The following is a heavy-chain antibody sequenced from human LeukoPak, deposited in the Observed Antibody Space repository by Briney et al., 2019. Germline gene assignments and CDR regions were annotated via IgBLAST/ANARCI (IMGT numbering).Heavy chain of an antibody. CDR3: AKEAYQPMVRGAITDY. CDR1: GFTFSSYA. D-gene: IGHD3-10*01. V-gene: IGHV3-23*01. Sequence: GGSLRLSCAASGFTFSSYAMSWVRQAPGKGLEGVSAISGGGGSTYYADSVKGRFTISRDNSKNTLYLQMNSLRAEDTAVYYCAKEAYQPMVRGAITDYWGQGTLVTVSS. J-gene: IGHJ4*02. CDR2: ISGGGGST.